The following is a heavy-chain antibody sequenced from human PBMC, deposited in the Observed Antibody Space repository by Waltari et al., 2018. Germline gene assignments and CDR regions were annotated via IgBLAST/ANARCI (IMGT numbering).Heavy chain of an antibody. Sequence: QVQLQQWGAGLLQPSETLSLTCAVYGGSFSGYYWGWIRKPPGKGLEWIWEINHSGNTNHNPSLRSRVTMLVDTSKSQFSLKLNSVTAADTAVYYCVRLEDCTGPGGNCYSGDSFAMDVWGQGTTVTVSS. CDR3: VRLEDCTGPGGNCYSGDSFAMDV. V-gene: IGHV4-34*02. CDR1: GGSFSGYY. CDR2: INHSGNT. D-gene: IGHD2-8*02. J-gene: IGHJ6*02.